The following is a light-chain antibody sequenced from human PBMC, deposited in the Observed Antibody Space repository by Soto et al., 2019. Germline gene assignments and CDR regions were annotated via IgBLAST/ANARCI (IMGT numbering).Light chain of an antibody. CDR2: RAS. J-gene: IGKJ4*01. CDR1: QTVISDY. CDR3: QQYASSPIT. V-gene: IGKV3-20*01. Sequence: IVLTQSPGTLSLSPGERVTLSCRASQTVISDYIAWYRQKPGQAPRLLIYRASWRAAGTPDRFSGSGSGTDVTLTISRLEPEDFAVYHCQQYASSPITFGGGTKVEIK.